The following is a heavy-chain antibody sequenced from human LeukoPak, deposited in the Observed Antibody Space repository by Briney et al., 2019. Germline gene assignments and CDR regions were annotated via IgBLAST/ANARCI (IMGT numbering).Heavy chain of an antibody. CDR1: GFTFSDYY. CDR3: AREGTTYYYDSSGRLNWFDP. CDR2: ISSSGSTI. V-gene: IGHV3-11*01. J-gene: IGHJ5*02. Sequence: GGSLRLSCAASGFTFSDYYMSWIRQAPGKGLEWVSYISSSGSTIYYADSVKGRFTISRDTAKNSLYLQMNSLRAEDTAVYYCAREGTTYYYDSSGRLNWFDPWGQGTLVTVSS. D-gene: IGHD3-22*01.